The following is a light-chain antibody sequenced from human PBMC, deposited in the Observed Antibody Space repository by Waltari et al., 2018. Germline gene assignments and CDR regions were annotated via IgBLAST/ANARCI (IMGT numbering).Light chain of an antibody. CDR2: GAS. J-gene: IGKJ4*01. CDR3: QQLHSYPRA. Sequence: AIQVTQSPSSLSASVGDRVPITVRASQDLDNWLAWYQQKPGKAPNLLIYGASVLESGVPSRFSGSGSGTDFTLTISSLQPEDFATYYCQQLHSYPRAFGGGTKVESK. V-gene: IGKV1-13*02. CDR1: QDLDNW.